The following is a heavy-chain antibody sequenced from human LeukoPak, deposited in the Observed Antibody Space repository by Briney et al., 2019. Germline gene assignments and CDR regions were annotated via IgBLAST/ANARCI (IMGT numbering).Heavy chain of an antibody. CDR1: GFIFSTYW. CDR2: IKEDGSES. D-gene: IGHD6-19*01. J-gene: IGHJ3*02. Sequence: GGSLRLSCAASGFIFSTYWMSWVRQAPGKGLEWVANIKEDGSESHYVDSVKGRFTISRDNAKNSLYLQMNSLRAEDTAVYYCASMLGGWARYDAFDIWGQGTMVTVSS. V-gene: IGHV3-7*01. CDR3: ASMLGGWARYDAFDI.